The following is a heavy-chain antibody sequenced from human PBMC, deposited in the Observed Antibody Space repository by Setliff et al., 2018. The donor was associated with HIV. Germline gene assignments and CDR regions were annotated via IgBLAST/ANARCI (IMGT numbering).Heavy chain of an antibody. V-gene: IGHV4-59*01. CDR3: ARDLASSYFDF. CDR1: GAPIDRFF. Sequence: SETLSLTSTVSGAPIDRFFWSWIRQPPGMGLEWIGNVYFSGDATYNPSLKTRVTISIQTSRSQFSLTLRSVTAADTATYYCARDLASSYFDFWGQGALVTVSS. J-gene: IGHJ4*02. CDR2: VYFSGDA. D-gene: IGHD3-16*01.